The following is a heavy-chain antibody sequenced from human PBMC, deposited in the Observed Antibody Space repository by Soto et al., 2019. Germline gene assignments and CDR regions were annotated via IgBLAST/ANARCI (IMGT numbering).Heavy chain of an antibody. J-gene: IGHJ6*03. CDR3: ARDRILTGYYYMDV. CDR1: GYTFTSYA. CDR2: INAGNGNT. V-gene: IGHV1-3*01. Sequence: VASVKVSCKASGYTFTSYAMHWVRQAPGQRLEWMGWINAGNGNTKYSQKFQGRVTITRDTSASTAYMELSSLRSEDTAVYYCARDRILTGYYYMDVWGKGTTVTV. D-gene: IGHD3-9*01.